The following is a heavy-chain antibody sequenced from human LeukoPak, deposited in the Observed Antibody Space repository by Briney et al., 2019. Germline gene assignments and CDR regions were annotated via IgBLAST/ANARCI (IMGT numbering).Heavy chain of an antibody. CDR2: ICGSGGST. V-gene: IGHV3-23*01. CDR1: GFTFSSYA. J-gene: IGHJ4*02. CDR3: AKNPRSGGSGRYFDY. D-gene: IGHD2-15*01. Sequence: PGGSLRLSCAASGFTFSSYAMSWVRQAPGKGLEWVSAICGSGGSTYYADSAKGRFTISRDNSKNTLYLQMNSLRAEDTAVYYCAKNPRSGGSGRYFDYWGQGTLVTVSS.